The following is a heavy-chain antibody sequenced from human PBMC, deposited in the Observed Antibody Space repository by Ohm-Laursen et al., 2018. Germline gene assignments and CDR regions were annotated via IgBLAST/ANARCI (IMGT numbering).Heavy chain of an antibody. CDR2: INPSGGST. D-gene: IGHD5-12*01. CDR3: ARDKAYSGYKYYFDY. V-gene: IGHV1-46*01. CDR1: GYTFTSYY. Sequence: ASVKVSCKVSGYTFTSYYMHWVRQAPGQGLEWMGIINPSGGSTSYAQKFQGRVTMTRDTSTSTAYMELSSLRSEDTAVYYCARDKAYSGYKYYFDYWGQGTLVTVSS. J-gene: IGHJ4*02.